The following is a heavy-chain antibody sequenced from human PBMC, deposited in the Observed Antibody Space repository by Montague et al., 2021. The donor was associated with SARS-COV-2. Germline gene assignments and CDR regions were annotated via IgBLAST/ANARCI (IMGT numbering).Heavy chain of an antibody. V-gene: IGHV6-1*01. J-gene: IGHJ1*01. CDR1: GDSVSSDTAA. CDR3: ARDGDYGGTWYSFLQN. CDR2: TFYRSQWHT. Sequence: RAISGDSVSSDTAAWHWIRQSPSRGLEWLGRTFYRSQWHTDSAASVRSRISFSGDISKNQFSLHLNSVTPEDTAIYYCARDGDYGGTWYSFLQNWGQGTLVIVSS. D-gene: IGHD4-17*01.